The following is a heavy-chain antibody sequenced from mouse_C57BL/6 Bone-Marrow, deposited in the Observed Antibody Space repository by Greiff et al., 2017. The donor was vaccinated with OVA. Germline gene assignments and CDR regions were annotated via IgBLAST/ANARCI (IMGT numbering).Heavy chain of an antibody. J-gene: IGHJ1*03. D-gene: IGHD1-1*01. CDR2: IYPGSGST. Sequence: QVQLQQPGAELVKPGASVKMSCKASGYTITSYWITWVKQRPGQGLEWIGDIYPGSGSTNYNEKFKSKATLTVDTSSSAAYMQLSSLTSEDSAVYYCAREEGNYYGSSSRYFDVWGTGTTVTVSS. CDR3: AREEGNYYGSSSRYFDV. V-gene: IGHV1-55*01. CDR1: GYTITSYW.